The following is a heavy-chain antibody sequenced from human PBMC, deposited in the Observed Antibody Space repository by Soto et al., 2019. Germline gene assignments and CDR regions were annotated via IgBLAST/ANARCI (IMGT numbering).Heavy chain of an antibody. V-gene: IGHV4-39*01. J-gene: IGHJ4*02. CDR1: GGSISSSSYY. CDR2: SYYSGST. CDR3: ASGYLVYYFDY. D-gene: IGHD5-18*01. Sequence: SETLSLTCTVSGGSISSSSYYWGWIRQPPGKGLEWIGGSYYSGSTYYNPSLKSRVTISVDTSKNQFSLKLSSVTAADTAVYYCASGYLVYYFDYWGQGTLVTVSS.